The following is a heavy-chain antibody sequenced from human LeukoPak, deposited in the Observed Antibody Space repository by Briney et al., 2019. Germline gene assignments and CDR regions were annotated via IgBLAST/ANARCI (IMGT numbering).Heavy chain of an antibody. D-gene: IGHD6-13*01. CDR1: GGSISSYY. CDR2: IYYSGST. Sequence: PSETLSLTCTVSGGSISSYYWSWIRQPPGKGLEWIGYIYYSGSTNYNPSLKSRVTISVDTSKNQFSLKLSSVTAADTAVYYCARLVSSWREYYFDYWGQGTLVTVSS. V-gene: IGHV4-59*01. CDR3: ARLVSSWREYYFDY. J-gene: IGHJ4*02.